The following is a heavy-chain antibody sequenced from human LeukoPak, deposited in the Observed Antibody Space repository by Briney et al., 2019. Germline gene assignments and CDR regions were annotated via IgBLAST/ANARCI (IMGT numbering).Heavy chain of an antibody. D-gene: IGHD4-11*01. CDR2: IIPIFGTA. CDR3: ARGIADGATVANTPYWYFDL. J-gene: IGHJ2*01. CDR1: GGTFSSYA. V-gene: IGHV1-69*05. Sequence: GASVKVSCKASGGTFSSYAISWVRQAPGQGLEWMGGIIPIFGTANYAQKFQGRVTITTDESTSTAYMELSSLRSEDTAVYYCARGIADGATVANTPYWYFDLWGRGTLVTVSS.